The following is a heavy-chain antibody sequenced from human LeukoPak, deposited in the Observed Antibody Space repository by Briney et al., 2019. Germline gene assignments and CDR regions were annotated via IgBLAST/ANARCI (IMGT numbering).Heavy chain of an antibody. CDR1: GFIFSSYA. CDR3: AGEFLTGITGF. V-gene: IGHV3-21*01. CDR2: ISSTSTYI. J-gene: IGHJ4*02. D-gene: IGHD1-20*01. Sequence: GGSLRLSCAASGFIFSSYAMNWVRRAPGKGLEWVSSISSTSTYISYADSVKGRFTISRDNAKNSLYLQMNSLRAEDTAVYYCAGEFLTGITGFRGQGTLVAVSS.